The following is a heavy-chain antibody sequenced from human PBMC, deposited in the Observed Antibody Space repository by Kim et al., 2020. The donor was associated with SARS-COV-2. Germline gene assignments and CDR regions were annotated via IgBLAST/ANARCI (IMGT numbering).Heavy chain of an antibody. Sequence: ASVKVSCKASGYTFTSYGISWVRQAPGQGLEWMGWISAYNGNTNYAQKLQGRVTMTTDTSTSTAYMELRSLRSDDTAVYYCARGGMYYDILTGPSRYGMDVWGQGTTVTVSS. CDR2: ISAYNGNT. D-gene: IGHD3-9*01. J-gene: IGHJ6*02. CDR3: ARGGMYYDILTGPSRYGMDV. V-gene: IGHV1-18*01. CDR1: GYTFTSYG.